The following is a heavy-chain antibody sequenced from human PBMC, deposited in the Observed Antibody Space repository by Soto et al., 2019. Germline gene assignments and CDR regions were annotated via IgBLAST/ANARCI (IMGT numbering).Heavy chain of an antibody. CDR2: INHSGST. CDR1: GGSFSGYY. V-gene: IGHV4-34*01. Sequence: SETLSLTCAVYGGSFSGYYWIWIRQPPFKWLEWIGEINHSGSTNYNPSLKSRVTISVDTSKNQFSLKLSSVTAADTAVYYCARAANWFDPWGQGTLVTVSS. CDR3: ARAANWFDP. J-gene: IGHJ5*02.